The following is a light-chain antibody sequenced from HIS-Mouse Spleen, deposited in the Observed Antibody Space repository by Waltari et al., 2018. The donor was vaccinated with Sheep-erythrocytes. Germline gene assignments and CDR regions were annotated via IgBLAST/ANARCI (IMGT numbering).Light chain of an antibody. CDR2: SNN. Sequence: QSVLTQPPSASGTPGQRVTISCSGSSSNIGSTTVNWYQQLPGTAPKLLIYSNNQRPSGVPDRFSGSKSGTSASLAISGLQSEDEADYYCCSYAGSYNHVFATGTKVTVL. CDR1: SSNIGSTT. J-gene: IGLJ1*01. V-gene: IGLV1-44*01. CDR3: CSYAGSYNHV.